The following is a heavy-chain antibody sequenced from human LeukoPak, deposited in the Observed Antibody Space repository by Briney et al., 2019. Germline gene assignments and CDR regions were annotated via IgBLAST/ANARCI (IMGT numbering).Heavy chain of an antibody. Sequence: SATLSLTFTVSGGSISSYYWSWIRQPAGKGLEWIGRIYTSGSTNYNPSLKSRVTISVDTSKNQFSLKLSSVTAADTAVYYCARDSGLAAAGIGYWGQGTLVTVSS. CDR2: IYTSGST. V-gene: IGHV4-4*07. D-gene: IGHD6-13*01. CDR3: ARDSGLAAAGIGY. CDR1: GGSISSYY. J-gene: IGHJ4*02.